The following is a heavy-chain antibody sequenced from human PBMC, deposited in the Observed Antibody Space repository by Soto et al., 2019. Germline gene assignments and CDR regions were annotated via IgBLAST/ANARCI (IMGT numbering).Heavy chain of an antibody. J-gene: IGHJ6*02. CDR3: ARGYSSSSSPWARDYYYYGMDV. V-gene: IGHV1-69*01. CDR2: IIPIFGTA. CDR1: GGTFSSYA. D-gene: IGHD6-6*01. Sequence: QVQLVQSGAEVKKPGSSVKVSCKASGGTFSSYAISWVRQAPGQGLEWMGGIIPIFGTANYAQKFQGRVTIVADESTSTAYMELSSLRAEDTAVYYWARGYSSSSSPWARDYYYYGMDVWGQGTTVTVSS.